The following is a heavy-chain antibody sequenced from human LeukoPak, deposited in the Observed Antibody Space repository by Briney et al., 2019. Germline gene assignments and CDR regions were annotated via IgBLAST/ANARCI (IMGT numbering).Heavy chain of an antibody. Sequence: GGSLRLSCAASGFTFSSYAMSWIRQAPGKGLERVSVISGSGGSTYYADSVKGRFTISRDSSKNMLYLQMNSLRAEDTAVYYCARGYGYNFWSTYYFDYWGQGTLVTVSS. CDR2: ISGSGGST. V-gene: IGHV3-23*01. CDR3: ARGYGYNFWSTYYFDY. J-gene: IGHJ4*02. D-gene: IGHD3-3*01. CDR1: GFTFSSYA.